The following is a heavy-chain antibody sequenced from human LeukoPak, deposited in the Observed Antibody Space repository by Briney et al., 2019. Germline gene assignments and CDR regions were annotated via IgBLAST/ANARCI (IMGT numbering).Heavy chain of an antibody. CDR3: AKAPPMVRGVTNGY. J-gene: IGHJ4*02. CDR2: ISSSGSTI. Sequence: GGSLRLSCAASGFTFSSYEMNWVRQAPGKGLEWVSYISSSGSTIYYADSVKGRFTISRDNSKNTLYLQMNSLRAEDTAVYYCAKAPPMVRGVTNGYWGQGTLVTASS. V-gene: IGHV3-48*03. D-gene: IGHD3-10*01. CDR1: GFTFSSYE.